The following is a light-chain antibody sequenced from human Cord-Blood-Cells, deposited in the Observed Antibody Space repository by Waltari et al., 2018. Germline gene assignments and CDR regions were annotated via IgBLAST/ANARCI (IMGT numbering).Light chain of an antibody. Sequence: QSALTQPASVSGSPGQSITISCTGTSSEVGGYNFVPWYQQHPAKAPKLMIYDVSNRPSGVSNRFSGSKSGNTASLTISGLQAEDEADYYCSSYTSSSTRVFGGGTKLTVL. V-gene: IGLV2-14*01. J-gene: IGLJ2*01. CDR3: SSYTSSSTRV. CDR1: SSEVGGYNF. CDR2: DVS.